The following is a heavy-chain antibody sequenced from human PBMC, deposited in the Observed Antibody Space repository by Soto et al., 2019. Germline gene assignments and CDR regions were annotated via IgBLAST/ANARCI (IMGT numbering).Heavy chain of an antibody. Sequence: QVQLVQSGAEVKKPGASVRLSCEASGYTFTTYAMHWVRQAPGQRLEWMGWINTGNGNTRYSQKFQGRVTITRDTPXXXAXXELSSLRSEDTAVYYCARDKGYCSGTTCYNPLFDRWGQGTPVTVSS. V-gene: IGHV1-3*04. J-gene: IGHJ4*02. CDR3: ARDKGYCSGTTCYNPLFDR. CDR2: INTGNGNT. CDR1: GYTFTTYA. D-gene: IGHD2-2*02.